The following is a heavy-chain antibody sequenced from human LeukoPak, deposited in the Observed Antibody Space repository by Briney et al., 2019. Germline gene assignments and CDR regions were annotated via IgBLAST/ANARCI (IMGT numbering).Heavy chain of an antibody. CDR2: IYYSGST. CDR1: GGSISSGGYY. J-gene: IGHJ4*02. Sequence: SQTLSLTCTVSGGSISSGGYYWSWIRQPPGKGLEWIGYIYYSGSTNYNPSLKSRVTISVDTSKNQFSLKLSSVTAADTAVYYCARVSQGGRVVPAAASPWGQGTLVTVSS. D-gene: IGHD2-2*01. CDR3: ARVSQGGRVVPAAASP. V-gene: IGHV4-61*08.